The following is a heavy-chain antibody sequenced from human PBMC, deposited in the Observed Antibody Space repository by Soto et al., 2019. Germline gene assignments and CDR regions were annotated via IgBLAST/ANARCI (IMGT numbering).Heavy chain of an antibody. Sequence: PSETLSLTCTVSGGSISSYYWSWIRQPPGKGLEWIGYIYYSRSTNYNPSLKSRVTISVDTSKNQFSLKLSSVTAADTAVYYCARRYGYSFDYWGQGTLVIVSS. CDR3: ARRYGYSFDY. D-gene: IGHD1-1*01. V-gene: IGHV4-59*08. CDR2: IYYSRST. J-gene: IGHJ4*02. CDR1: GGSISSYY.